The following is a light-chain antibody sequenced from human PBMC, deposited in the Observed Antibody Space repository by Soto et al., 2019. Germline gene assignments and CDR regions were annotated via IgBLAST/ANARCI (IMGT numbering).Light chain of an antibody. V-gene: IGKV3-20*01. J-gene: IGKJ5*01. CDR3: QQYGSSPGIT. Sequence: EIVLTQTPGTLSLSPGARSTLSCMALQSVSSSYLAWYQQKPVQAPRLLLYGASSRATGIPDRFSGSGSATAFTPTISRLEHEDFAVYYCQQYGSSPGITFGQGTRLEIK. CDR1: QSVSSSY. CDR2: GAS.